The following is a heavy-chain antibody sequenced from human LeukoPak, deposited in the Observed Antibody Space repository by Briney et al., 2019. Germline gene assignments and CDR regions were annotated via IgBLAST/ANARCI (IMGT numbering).Heavy chain of an antibody. CDR3: AREGTAMVPFDY. CDR1: GGTFSSYA. CDR2: IIPILGIA. Sequence: EASVKVSCKASGGTFSSYAISWVRQAPGQGLEWMGRIIPILGIANYAQKSQGRVTITADKSTSTAYMKLSSLRSEDTAVYYCAREGTAMVPFDYWGQGTLVTVSS. D-gene: IGHD5-18*01. V-gene: IGHV1-69*04. J-gene: IGHJ4*02.